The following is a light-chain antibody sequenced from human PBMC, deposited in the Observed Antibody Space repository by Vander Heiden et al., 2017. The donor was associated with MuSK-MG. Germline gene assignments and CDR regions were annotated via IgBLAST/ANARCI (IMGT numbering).Light chain of an antibody. J-gene: IGKJ1*01. CDR2: KAS. CDR1: QSISSW. V-gene: IGKV1-5*03. Sequence: DIQMTQSPSTLSASVGDRVTITCRASQSISSWLAWYQQKPGKAPNLLISKASSLESGVPSRFSGSGSGTEFTLTISSLQPDDFATYYCRQDITYSWTFGQGTKVDIK. CDR3: RQDITYSWT.